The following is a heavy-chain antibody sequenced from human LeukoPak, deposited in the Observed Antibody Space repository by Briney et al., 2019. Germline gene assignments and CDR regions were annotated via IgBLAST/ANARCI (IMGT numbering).Heavy chain of an antibody. CDR1: GFTLSSYS. J-gene: IGHJ4*02. Sequence: GGSLRLSCTASGFTLSSYSMTWVRQAPGKGLEWVSSISSGGRYIYYADSVKGRFTTSRDNARNSLYMQMNSLRAEDTAVYYCARDPTVAEAWWGQGTQVTVSS. CDR3: ARDPTVAEAW. V-gene: IGHV3-21*01. D-gene: IGHD6-13*01. CDR2: ISSGGRYI.